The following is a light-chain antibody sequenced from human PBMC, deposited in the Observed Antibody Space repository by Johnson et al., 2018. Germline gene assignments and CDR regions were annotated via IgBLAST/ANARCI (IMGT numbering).Light chain of an antibody. CDR3: GTWDSSLSAGNC. CDR1: SSNIGNNY. J-gene: IGLJ1*01. Sequence: QSVLTQPPSVSAAPGQKVTISCSGSSSNIGNNYVSWYQQLPGTAPKLLIYENNKRPSGIPDRFSGSKYGTSATLGITGLQTGDEADYYCGTWDSSLSAGNCFGTGNKVTVL. V-gene: IGLV1-51*02. CDR2: ENN.